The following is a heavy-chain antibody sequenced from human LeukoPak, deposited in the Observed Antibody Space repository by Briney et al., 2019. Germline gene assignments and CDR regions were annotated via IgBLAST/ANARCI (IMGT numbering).Heavy chain of an antibody. CDR2: IYPGDSDT. V-gene: IGHV5-51*01. J-gene: IGHJ3*02. CDR1: GYSFTNYW. Sequence: GESLKISCKGSGYSFTNYWIGWVRQMPGKGLEWTGIIYPGDSDTRYSPSFQGQVTISADKSISTAYLQWSSLKASDTAMYYCARLGPYYYDSSGYYHHDAFDIWGQGTMVTVSS. D-gene: IGHD3-22*01. CDR3: ARLGPYYYDSSGYYHHDAFDI.